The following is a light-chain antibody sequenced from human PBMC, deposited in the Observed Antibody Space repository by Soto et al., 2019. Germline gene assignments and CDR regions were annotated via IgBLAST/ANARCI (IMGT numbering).Light chain of an antibody. V-gene: IGLV2-18*02. CDR3: SSYTSSGTWG. Sequence: QSALTQPPSVSGSPGQSVTISCTGTSSDVGSYNRVSWYQQPPGTAPKLMICQVSNRPSGVPDRFSGSKSGNTASLTISGLQAEDAADYYCSSYTSSGTWGFGGGTKLTVL. CDR1: SSDVGSYNR. J-gene: IGLJ3*02. CDR2: QVS.